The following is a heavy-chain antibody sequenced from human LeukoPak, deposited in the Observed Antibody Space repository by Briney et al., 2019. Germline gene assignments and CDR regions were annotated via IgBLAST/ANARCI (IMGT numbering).Heavy chain of an antibody. V-gene: IGHV4-4*07. Sequence: SETLSLTCTVSGVSVSHEYWTWIRQPAGKGLGWIGRVYPGGTTNYNSFLKSRVNTSLDTSKNQFSLSLSSVTAADTAVYYCATYVTGSFSPYFDPWGQGTLVTVSS. CDR1: GVSVSHEY. J-gene: IGHJ5*02. CDR3: ATYVTGSFSPYFDP. CDR2: VYPGGTT. D-gene: IGHD2-21*02.